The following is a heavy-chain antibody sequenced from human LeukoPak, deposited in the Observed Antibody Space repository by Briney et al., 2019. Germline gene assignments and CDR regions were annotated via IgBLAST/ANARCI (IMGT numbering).Heavy chain of an antibody. D-gene: IGHD3-10*01. Sequence: SVKVSCKVSGGTFSSYAISWVRQAPGQGLEWMGGIIPIFGTANYAQKFQGRVTITTDESTSTAYMELRSLRSDDTAVYYCARKTSELDYTMDVWGQGTTVTVSS. CDR2: IIPIFGTA. CDR3: ARKTSELDYTMDV. V-gene: IGHV1-69*05. CDR1: GGTFSSYA. J-gene: IGHJ6*02.